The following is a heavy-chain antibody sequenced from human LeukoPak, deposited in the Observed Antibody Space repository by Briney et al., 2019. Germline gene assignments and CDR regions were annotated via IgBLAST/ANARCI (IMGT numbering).Heavy chain of an antibody. J-gene: IGHJ4*02. Sequence: SGPTLVKPTQTLTLTCTFSGFSLSTSGMCVSWNRQPPGKALEWLARIDWDDDKYYSTSLKTRLTISKDTSKNQVVLTMTNMDPVDTATYYCARILRNDGDYYDSSGTDYYFDYWGQGTLVTVSS. D-gene: IGHD3-22*01. CDR1: GFSLSTSGMC. V-gene: IGHV2-70*11. CDR2: IDWDDDK. CDR3: ARILRNDGDYYDSSGTDYYFDY.